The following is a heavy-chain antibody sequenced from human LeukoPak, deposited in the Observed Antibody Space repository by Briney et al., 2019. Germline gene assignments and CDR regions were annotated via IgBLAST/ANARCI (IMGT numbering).Heavy chain of an antibody. J-gene: IGHJ6*02. CDR2: IYYSGST. CDR3: ARLLAVAGRKGKGMDV. D-gene: IGHD6-19*01. Sequence: SETLSLTCTVSGGSIRSYYWTWIRQPPGKGLEGIGYIYYSGSTNYNPSLKSRVTISVDTSKNQFSLKLSSVTAADTAVYYCARLLAVAGRKGKGMDVWGQGTTVTVSS. V-gene: IGHV4-59*08. CDR1: GGSIRSYY.